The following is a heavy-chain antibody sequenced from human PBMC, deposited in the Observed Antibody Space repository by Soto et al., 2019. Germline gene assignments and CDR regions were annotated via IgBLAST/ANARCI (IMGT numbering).Heavy chain of an antibody. V-gene: IGHV3-30*03. D-gene: IGHD4-17*01. CDR2: ISYDGSNK. CDR3: ATDTGDYALDY. Sequence: QVQLVESGGGVVQPGRSLRLSCAASGFTFSSYGMHWVRQAPGKGLEWVAVISYDGSNKYYADSVKGRFTISRDNSKNTLYLQMNSLRAEDTAVYYCATDTGDYALDYWGQGTLVTVSS. CDR1: GFTFSSYG. J-gene: IGHJ4*02.